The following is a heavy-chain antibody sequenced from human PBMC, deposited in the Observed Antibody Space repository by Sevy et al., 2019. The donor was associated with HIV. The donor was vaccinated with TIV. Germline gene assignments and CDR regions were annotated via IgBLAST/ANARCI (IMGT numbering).Heavy chain of an antibody. V-gene: IGHV1-18*01. CDR1: GYTFTSYG. Sequence: ASVKVSCKASGYTFTSYGISWVRQAPGHWLEWMGWISAHNGNTNYAQKLQGRVTMTTDTSTSTAYMELRSLRSDDTAVYYCARGGIVYYDSSGYSDPLFDYWGQGTLVTVSS. CDR3: ARGGIVYYDSSGYSDPLFDY. J-gene: IGHJ4*02. CDR2: ISAHNGNT. D-gene: IGHD3-22*01.